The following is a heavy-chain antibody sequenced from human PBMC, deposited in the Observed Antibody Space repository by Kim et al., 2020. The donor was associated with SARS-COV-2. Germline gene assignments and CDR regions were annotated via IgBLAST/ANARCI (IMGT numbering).Heavy chain of an antibody. CDR1: GFTFSSYG. V-gene: IGHV3-33*01. Sequence: GGSLRLSCAASGFTFSSYGMHWVRQAPGKGLEWVAVIWYDGSNKYYADSVKGRFTISRDNSKNTLYLQMNSLRAEDTAVYYCARNPWRRGDAFDIWGQGTLFTVSS. CDR2: IWYDGSNK. J-gene: IGHJ3*02. CDR3: ARNPWRRGDAFDI. D-gene: IGHD5-12*01.